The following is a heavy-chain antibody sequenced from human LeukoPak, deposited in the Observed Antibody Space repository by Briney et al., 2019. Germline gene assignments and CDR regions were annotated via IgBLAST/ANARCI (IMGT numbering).Heavy chain of an antibody. CDR1: GGSISSSSYY. Sequence: SETLSLTCTVFGGSISSSSYYWGWIRQPPGKGLEWSGSIYYSGSTYYYPSLKSRVTISVDTSENQFSLKLSSVTAADTAVYYCARAAAGYYYYYGMDVWGQGTTVTVSS. CDR2: IYYSGST. V-gene: IGHV4-39*07. D-gene: IGHD6-13*01. CDR3: ARAAAGYYYYYGMDV. J-gene: IGHJ6*02.